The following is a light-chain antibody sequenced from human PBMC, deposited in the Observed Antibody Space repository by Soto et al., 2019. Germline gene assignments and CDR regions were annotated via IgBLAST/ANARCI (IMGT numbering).Light chain of an antibody. Sequence: NFMLTQPHSVSESPGKTVTISCTRSGGSIASNYVQWYQQRPGRAPTTVIYEDNQGPSGVSDRFSGSIDSSSNSASLTISGLETEDEADYYCQSYDTTNVVFGGGTKLTVL. V-gene: IGLV6-57*04. CDR3: QSYDTTNVV. J-gene: IGLJ3*02. CDR2: EDN. CDR1: GGSIASNY.